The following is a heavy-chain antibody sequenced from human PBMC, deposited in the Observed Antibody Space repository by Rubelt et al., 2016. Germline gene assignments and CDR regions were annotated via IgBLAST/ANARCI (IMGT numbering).Heavy chain of an antibody. CDR3: ARHEYGSETSCYDI. Sequence: VQLVESGGGLVQPGGSVRLSCSASGFTLSSHTMHWVRQAPGKGLEWIGEINHGGSTNYNPSLKSRVTISIDTSRNQFSLKLTSVTAADTAVYDCARHEYGSETSCYDIWGQGSLVTVSS. CDR2: INHGGST. CDR1: GFTLSSHT. V-gene: IGHV4-34*01. J-gene: IGHJ4*02. D-gene: IGHD2-2*01.